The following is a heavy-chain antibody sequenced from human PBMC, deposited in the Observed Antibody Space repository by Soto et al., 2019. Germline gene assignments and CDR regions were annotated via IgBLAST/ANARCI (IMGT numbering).Heavy chain of an antibody. Sequence: EVQLLESGGGLVQPGGSLRLSCAASGFSFNNYGMSWVRQAPGKGLEWVSGISGSDGTTYYAHSAKRRFTVSRENSNHKLFLHMNRLRAEDTARYYSAKRMSNMVRGIVIPLDSWGHGTLVNVSS. CDR1: GFSFNNYG. V-gene: IGHV3-23*01. CDR2: ISGSDGTT. CDR3: AKRMSNMVRGIVIPLDS. J-gene: IGHJ5*01. D-gene: IGHD3-10*01.